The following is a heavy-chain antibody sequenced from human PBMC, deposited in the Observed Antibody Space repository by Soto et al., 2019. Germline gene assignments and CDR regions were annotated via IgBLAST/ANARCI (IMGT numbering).Heavy chain of an antibody. CDR3: ARGVSSSDNGMDV. J-gene: IGHJ6*02. V-gene: IGHV3-48*02. CDR2: ISSRSYTI. Sequence: EVKLVESGGDLVQPGGSLRLSCAASGFTFSTYSMNWVRQAPGKGLEWVSYISSRSYTIYYVDSVKGRFTISRDNAKNSLYLQMNSLRDEDTAVYYCARGVSSSDNGMDVWGQGTTVTVSS. CDR1: GFTFSTYS. D-gene: IGHD6-6*01.